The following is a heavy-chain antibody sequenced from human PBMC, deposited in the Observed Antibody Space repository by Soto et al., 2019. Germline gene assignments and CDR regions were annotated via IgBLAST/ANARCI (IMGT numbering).Heavy chain of an antibody. CDR1: GFTFSIYA. V-gene: IGHV3-23*01. CDR2: ISGSGDNT. J-gene: IGHJ6*02. CDR3: AKGRSYYYYYGVDV. Sequence: GGSLRLSCAASGFTFSIYAMSWVRQAPGKGLEWVSAISGSGDNTYYADPVKGRFTISRDNSKSTLYLQMNSLRAEDTALYYCAKGRSYYYYYGVDVWGQGTTVTVSS.